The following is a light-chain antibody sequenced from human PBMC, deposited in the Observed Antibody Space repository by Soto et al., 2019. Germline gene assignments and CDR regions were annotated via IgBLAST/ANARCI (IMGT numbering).Light chain of an antibody. CDR1: QSVSTY. Sequence: EIVLTQSPATLSLSPGERATLSCRASQSVSTYLAWYQQKPGQSPRLLIYGASTRATGIPGRFSGSGSGTEYTLTLSSLQSEDFAVYYCQQYGSSPFTFAGGTKVDI. V-gene: IGKV3-15*01. CDR3: QQYGSSPFT. CDR2: GAS. J-gene: IGKJ4*01.